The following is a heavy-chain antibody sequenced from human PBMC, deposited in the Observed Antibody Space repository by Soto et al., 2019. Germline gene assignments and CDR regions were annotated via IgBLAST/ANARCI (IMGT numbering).Heavy chain of an antibody. D-gene: IGHD2-21*02. CDR2: INQDGTVE. CDR1: GFTLGTFH. Sequence: EVQLVESGGDLVQPGGSLRLSCAASGFTLGTFHMSWLRQAPGQGLEWVANINQDGTVEYYVDSVKGRFTISRDNGKNSLYLQMNSVRADDTAVYYCVKPDGGNSWGDYWGQGTLVTVSS. V-gene: IGHV3-7*03. CDR3: VKPDGGNSWGDY. J-gene: IGHJ4*02.